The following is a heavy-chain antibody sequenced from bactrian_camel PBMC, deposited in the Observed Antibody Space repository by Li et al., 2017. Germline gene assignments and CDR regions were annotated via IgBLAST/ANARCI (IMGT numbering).Heavy chain of an antibody. V-gene: IGHV3S53*01. CDR1: AITYSMYC. J-gene: IGHJ6*01. D-gene: IGHD1*01. CDR2: IATRGSV. Sequence: HVQLVESGGGSVQAGGSLRLSCATSAITYSMYCMGWFRQVPGKAREGVAAIATRGSVMIADSVKGRFSISKDNAGSTLYLQMNDLRPEDTAMYFCAARPINTRDCIAGGPAEFGYWGQRTQVTVS. CDR3: AARPINTRDCIAGGPAEFGY.